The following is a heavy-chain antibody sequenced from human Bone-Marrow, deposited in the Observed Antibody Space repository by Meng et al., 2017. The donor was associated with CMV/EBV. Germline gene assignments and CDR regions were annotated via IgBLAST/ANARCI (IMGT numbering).Heavy chain of an antibody. D-gene: IGHD3-10*01. CDR2: ISYSGST. Sequence: SSVGYSWSWIRQHPGKGLEWIGYISYSGSTYYHPSLKSRVTISVDTSKNQFSLKLSSVTAADTAVYYCARGRGVRGVITRGYYFDYWGQGTLVTVSS. CDR1: SSVGYS. CDR3: ARGRGVRGVITRGYYFDY. J-gene: IGHJ4*02. V-gene: IGHV4-31*02.